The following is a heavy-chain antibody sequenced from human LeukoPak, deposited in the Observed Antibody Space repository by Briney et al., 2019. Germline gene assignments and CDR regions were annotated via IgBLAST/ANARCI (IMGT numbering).Heavy chain of an antibody. Sequence: ASVKVSCKTSRYTFTSYYMNWVRQAPGQGLEWMGMINPSGGSTSCAQKFQGRVTTTRDTSTSTVYMELNSLTSEDTALYYCARDRSPSARYFNYWGQGTLVTVSS. D-gene: IGHD2-15*01. J-gene: IGHJ4*02. CDR1: RYTFTSYY. V-gene: IGHV1-46*01. CDR2: INPSGGST. CDR3: ARDRSPSARYFNY.